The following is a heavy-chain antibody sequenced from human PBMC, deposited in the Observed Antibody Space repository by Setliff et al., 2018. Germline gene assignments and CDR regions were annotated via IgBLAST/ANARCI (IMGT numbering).Heavy chain of an antibody. D-gene: IGHD3-22*01. CDR2: THTSGST. J-gene: IGHJ4*02. CDR3: ARYDSSGYSENYYFDY. Sequence: SETLSLTCTVSGGSISGYYWTWIRQSAGKGVEWIGRTHTSGSTNYNPSLKSRVTMSVDTSKNQFSLKLSSVTAADTAIYYCARYDSSGYSENYYFDYWGQGTLVTVSS. V-gene: IGHV4-4*07. CDR1: GGSISGYY.